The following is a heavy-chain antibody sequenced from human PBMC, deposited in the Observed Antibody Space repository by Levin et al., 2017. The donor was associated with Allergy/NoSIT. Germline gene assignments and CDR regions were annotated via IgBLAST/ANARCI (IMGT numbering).Heavy chain of an antibody. CDR2: ISGSGGST. CDR3: AKDLRYSSSSTYYYGMDV. J-gene: IGHJ6*02. Sequence: WGSLRLSCAASGFTFSSYAMSWVRQAPGKGLEWVSAISGSGGSTYYADSVKGRFTISRDNSKNTLYLQMNSLRAEDTAVYYCAKDLRYSSSSTYYYGMDVWGQGTTVTVSS. D-gene: IGHD6-6*01. CDR1: GFTFSSYA. V-gene: IGHV3-23*01.